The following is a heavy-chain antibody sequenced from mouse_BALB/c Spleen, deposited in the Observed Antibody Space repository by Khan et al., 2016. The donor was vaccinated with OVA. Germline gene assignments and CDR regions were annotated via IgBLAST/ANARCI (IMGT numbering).Heavy chain of an antibody. CDR3: ARRAYYANWYFDV. J-gene: IGHJ1*01. Sequence: VQLKESGPGLVKPSQSLSLTCTVTGYSITSDYAWNWIRQFPGNKLEWMGNISYSGSTSYNPYLKSRISITRDTSKNQFFLQLNSVTTGDTATYYCARRAYYANWYFDVWGAGTTVTVSS. V-gene: IGHV3-2*02. D-gene: IGHD1-1*02. CDR1: GYSITSDYA. CDR2: ISYSGST.